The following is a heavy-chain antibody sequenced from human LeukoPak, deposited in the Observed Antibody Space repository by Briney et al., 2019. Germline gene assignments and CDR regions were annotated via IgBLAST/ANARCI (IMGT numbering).Heavy chain of an antibody. V-gene: IGHV3-21*01. D-gene: IGHD1-26*01. CDR3: ARDLWEHPDAFDI. CDR1: GFTFSSYS. CDR2: ISSSSSYI. J-gene: IGHJ3*02. Sequence: GGSLRLSCAASGFTFSSYSMNWVRQAPGKGLEWVSSISSSSSYIYYADSVKGRFTISRDNAKNSLYLQMNSLRAEDTAVYYCARDLWEHPDAFDIWGQGTMLTVSS.